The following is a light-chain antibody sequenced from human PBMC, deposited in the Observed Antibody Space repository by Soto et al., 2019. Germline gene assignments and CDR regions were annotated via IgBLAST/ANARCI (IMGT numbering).Light chain of an antibody. CDR2: DVS. CDR1: SSDVGGYNY. CDR3: CSYAGSYTGV. V-gene: IGLV2-11*01. Sequence: QSVLTQPRSVSGSPGHSVNISCTGTSSDVGGYNYVSWYQQHPGKAPKLMIYDVSKRPSGVPDRFSGSKSGNTASLTISGLQAQDEADYYCCSYAGSYTGVFGTGTKVTVL. J-gene: IGLJ1*01.